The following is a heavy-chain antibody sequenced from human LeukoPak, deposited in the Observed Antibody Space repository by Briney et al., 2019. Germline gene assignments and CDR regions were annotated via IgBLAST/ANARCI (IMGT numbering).Heavy chain of an antibody. D-gene: IGHD3-22*01. V-gene: IGHV1-8*01. Sequence: ASVTVACKASGYTFTSYDINWVRQAAGQGLEWMGWMNPNSGNTVYAQKFQGRVTMTRNTSISTAYMELSSLRSEDTAVYYCARGVPDYYDSSAWFDPWGQGTLVTVSS. J-gene: IGHJ5*02. CDR2: MNPNSGNT. CDR3: ARGVPDYYDSSAWFDP. CDR1: GYTFTSYD.